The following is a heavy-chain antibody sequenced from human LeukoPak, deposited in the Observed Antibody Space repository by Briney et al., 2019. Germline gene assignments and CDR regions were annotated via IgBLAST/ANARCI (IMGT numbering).Heavy chain of an antibody. Sequence: PGGSLRLSCAASGFTFSNHAMTWVRQAPGKGLEWVSNISDRGTSINYAVSVKGRFSISRDNAKNTLYLQMNSLRDEDTAVYYCVRNDTSGAGLDYWGQGSLVTVSS. D-gene: IGHD1-26*01. J-gene: IGHJ4*02. V-gene: IGHV3-23*01. CDR1: GFTFSNHA. CDR3: VRNDTSGAGLDY. CDR2: ISDRGTSI.